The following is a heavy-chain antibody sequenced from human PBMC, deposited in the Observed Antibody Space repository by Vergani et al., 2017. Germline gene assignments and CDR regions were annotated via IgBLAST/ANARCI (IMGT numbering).Heavy chain of an antibody. CDR2: IYYSGST. D-gene: IGHD3-22*01. J-gene: IGHJ4*02. Sequence: QVQLQESGPGLVKPSETLSLTCTVSGGSISSYYWSWIRQPPGKGLEWIGYIYYSGSTNYNPSLKSRVTISVDTSKNQFSLKLSSVTAADTAVYYGARATYYYDSSGYRTYIFDYWGQGTLVTVSS. CDR1: GGSISSYY. V-gene: IGHV4-59*01. CDR3: ARATYYYDSSGYRTYIFDY.